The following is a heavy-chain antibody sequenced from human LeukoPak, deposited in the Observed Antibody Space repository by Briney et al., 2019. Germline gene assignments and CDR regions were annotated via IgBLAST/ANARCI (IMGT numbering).Heavy chain of an antibody. D-gene: IGHD1/OR15-1a*01. CDR3: GRGDDRNTFDF. Sequence: GGSLRLSCAASGFTFSNYWMSWVRQTPGKGLEWVANIKPDGSGNFYMGSVKGRFTISRDNAQNSLYLQINSLRDEDTGIYYCGRGDDRNTFDFWGQGTLITVST. J-gene: IGHJ4*02. V-gene: IGHV3-7*01. CDR2: IKPDGSGN. CDR1: GFTFSNYW.